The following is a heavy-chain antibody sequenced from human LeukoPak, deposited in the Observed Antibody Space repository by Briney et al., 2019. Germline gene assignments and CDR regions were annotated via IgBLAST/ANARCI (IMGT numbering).Heavy chain of an antibody. Sequence: GGSLRLSCAASGFTVSSNYMSWVRQAPGKGLEWVSLIYSGGSTYYADSVKGRFTISRDNSKNTLYLQMNSLRAEDTAVYYCARGYSGYEILDYWGQGTLVTVSS. CDR2: IYSGGST. CDR3: ARGYSGYEILDY. V-gene: IGHV3-53*01. CDR1: GFTVSSNY. J-gene: IGHJ4*02. D-gene: IGHD5-12*01.